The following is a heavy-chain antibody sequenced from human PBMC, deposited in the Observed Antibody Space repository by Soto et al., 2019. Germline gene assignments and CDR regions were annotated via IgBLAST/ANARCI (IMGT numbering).Heavy chain of an antibody. D-gene: IGHD3-3*02. CDR2: IDYSGIT. CDR3: ARAPFYHENNAFYSYFDX. J-gene: IGHJ4*02. Sequence: SETLSLTCTVSGASIRSSGYYWSWIRQHPKKGLEWIGYIDYSGITYYNPSLKSRFIISVDTSENKFSLKLSSVTAADTAVYYCARAPFYHENNAFYSYFDXWGQGTLVTV. V-gene: IGHV4-31*03. CDR1: GASIRSSGYY.